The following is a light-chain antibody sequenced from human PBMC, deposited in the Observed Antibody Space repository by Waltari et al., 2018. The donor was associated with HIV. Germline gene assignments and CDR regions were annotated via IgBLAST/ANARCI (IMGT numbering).Light chain of an antibody. CDR2: RDN. CDR3: ATWDGSLGGVDV. J-gene: IGLJ1*01. CDR1: TSNVGSNF. V-gene: IGLV1-47*01. Sequence: QSVLTQPPSASGTPGQRVTISCSGTTSNVGSNFVSWYQQLPGTAPKLLIYRDNRRPSGVPDRFSGAKSGASASLAISGLRSEDEGDYYCATWDGSLGGVDVVGTGTKVTVL.